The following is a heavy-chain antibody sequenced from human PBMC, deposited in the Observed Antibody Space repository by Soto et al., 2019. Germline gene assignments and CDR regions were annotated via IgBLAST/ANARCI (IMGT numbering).Heavy chain of an antibody. V-gene: IGHV1-2*02. Sequence: ASVMVSCKASGYTFTGYYMHWVRQAPGQGLEWMGWINPNSGGTNYAQKFQGRVTMTRDTSISTAYMELSRLRSDDTAVYYCARDRSFGYGYYYYYGMDVWGQGTTVTVSS. J-gene: IGHJ6*02. D-gene: IGHD5-18*01. CDR2: INPNSGGT. CDR1: GYTFTGYY. CDR3: ARDRSFGYGYYYYYGMDV.